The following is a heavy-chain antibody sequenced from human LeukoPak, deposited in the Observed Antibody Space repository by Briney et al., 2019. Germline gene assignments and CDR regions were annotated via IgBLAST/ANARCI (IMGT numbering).Heavy chain of an antibody. Sequence: GSLRLSCVASEFIFSNFAMSWVRQAPGKGLEWVSTISGNAAATYYGDSVKGRFTISRDNSRNTLYLQMNSLRAEDTAIYYCAKDRTHRRYYDSTGYYNQYDYWGQGTLVTVSS. CDR3: AKDRTHRRYYDSTGYYNQYDY. J-gene: IGHJ4*02. D-gene: IGHD3-22*01. CDR2: ISGNAAAT. V-gene: IGHV3-23*01. CDR1: EFIFSNFA.